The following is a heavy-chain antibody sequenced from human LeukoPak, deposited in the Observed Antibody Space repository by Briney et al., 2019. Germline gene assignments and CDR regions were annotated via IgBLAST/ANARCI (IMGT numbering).Heavy chain of an antibody. CDR1: GGSISSNNW. CDR3: ARHPHYDFWSGPGDFDY. CDR2: ILHSGST. Sequence: PSGTLSLTCAVSGGSISSNNWWSWVRQPPGKGLEWIGEILHSGSTNYNPSLKSRVTISVDKSKNQFSLKLSSVTAADTAVYYCARHPHYDFWSGPGDFDYWGQGTLVTVSS. D-gene: IGHD3-3*01. V-gene: IGHV4-4*02. J-gene: IGHJ4*02.